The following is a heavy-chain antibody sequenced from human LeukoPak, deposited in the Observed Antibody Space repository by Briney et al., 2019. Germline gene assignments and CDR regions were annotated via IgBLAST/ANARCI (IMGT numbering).Heavy chain of an antibody. CDR3: ARDSASRATNY. Sequence: SETLSLTCTVSGGSISSYYWSWIRQPAGKGLEWIGRIYISGSGSTNYNPSLKSRVTISVDTSKNQFSLKLSSVTAADTAVYYCARDSASRATNYWGQGTLVTVSS. CDR2: IYISGSGST. CDR1: GGSISSYY. D-gene: IGHD1-26*01. J-gene: IGHJ4*02. V-gene: IGHV4-4*07.